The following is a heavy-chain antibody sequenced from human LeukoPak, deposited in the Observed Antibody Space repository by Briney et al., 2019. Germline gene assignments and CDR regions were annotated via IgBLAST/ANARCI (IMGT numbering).Heavy chain of an antibody. CDR1: GGSFSGYY. J-gene: IGHJ5*02. D-gene: IGHD6-6*01. Sequence: SETLSLTCAVYGGSFSGYYWSWIRQPPGKGLEWIGEINHSGSTNYNPSLRSRVTISVDTSKNQFSLKLSSVTAADTAVYYCARAPGYSSSSGGLDPWGQGTLVTVSS. CDR3: ARAPGYSSSSGGLDP. CDR2: INHSGST. V-gene: IGHV4-34*01.